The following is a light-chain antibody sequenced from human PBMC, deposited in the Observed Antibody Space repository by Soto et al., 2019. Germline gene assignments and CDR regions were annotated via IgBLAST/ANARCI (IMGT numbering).Light chain of an antibody. J-gene: IGKJ4*02. CDR2: SGS. Sequence: DILMPQSPSSVSASVGDRVTLTCRASQGVSTWLAWFQQRPGKAPKLLIYSGSTLQPGVPSRFSGSGSGTDFLLTISSLQPEDVAVYYCQQTDSFPFTFGGGTRVEIK. CDR1: QGVSTW. V-gene: IGKV1-12*02. CDR3: QQTDSFPFT.